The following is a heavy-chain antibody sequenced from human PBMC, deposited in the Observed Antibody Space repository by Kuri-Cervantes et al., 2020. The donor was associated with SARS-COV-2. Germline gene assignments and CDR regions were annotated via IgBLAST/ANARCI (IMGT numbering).Heavy chain of an antibody. J-gene: IGHJ6*03. Sequence: ASVKVSCKASGYTFTGYYMHWARQAPGQGLEWMGWINPNSGGTNYAQKFQGRVTMTRDTSISTAYMELSRLRSDDTAVYYCARGVFITNPPSYYYYMDVWGKGTTVTVSS. CDR1: GYTFTGYY. V-gene: IGHV1-2*02. CDR2: INPNSGGT. CDR3: ARGVFITNPPSYYYYMDV. D-gene: IGHD3-3*01.